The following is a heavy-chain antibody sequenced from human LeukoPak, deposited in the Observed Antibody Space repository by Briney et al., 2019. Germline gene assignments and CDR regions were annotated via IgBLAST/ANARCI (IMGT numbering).Heavy chain of an antibody. J-gene: IGHJ4*02. D-gene: IGHD3-9*01. CDR1: GYTFTSYG. V-gene: IGHV1-18*01. CDR3: ARVWESYYDILTGYPSGYFDY. Sequence: ASVKVSCKASGYTFTSYGISWVRQAPGQGLEWVGWISAYNGNTNYAQKLQGRVTMTTDTSTSTAYMELRSLRSDDTAVYYCARVWESYYDILTGYPSGYFDYCGQGTLVTVSS. CDR2: ISAYNGNT.